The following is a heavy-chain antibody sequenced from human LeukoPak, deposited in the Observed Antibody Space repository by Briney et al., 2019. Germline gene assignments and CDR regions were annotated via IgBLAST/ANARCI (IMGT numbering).Heavy chain of an antibody. V-gene: IGHV3-23*01. J-gene: IGHJ4*02. CDR1: GFPFSSYV. Sequence: GGSLRLSCAASGFPFSSYVMGWVRQAPGKGREWVSTISDGFGTTYYADSVKGRFTISRDNSKNTLYLQMNSLRADDTAVYYCATLGFCTSTSCSFVNWGQGTLVTVSS. D-gene: IGHD2-2*03. CDR2: ISDGFGTT. CDR3: ATLGFCTSTSCSFVN.